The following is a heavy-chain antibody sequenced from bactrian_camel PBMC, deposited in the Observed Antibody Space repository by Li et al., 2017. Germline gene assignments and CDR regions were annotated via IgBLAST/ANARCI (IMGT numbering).Heavy chain of an antibody. V-gene: IGHV3S32*01. CDR3: AARLRVESARFGTPRPDDFLY. J-gene: IGHJ6*01. CDR1: GHSRGSNC. CDR2: IRNSGGET. D-gene: IGHD7*01. Sequence: VQLVESGGGSVQPGGSLRLTCVVSGHSRGSNCVGWFRLPPGRAPAEREGIAAIRNSGGETWYHDSVKGRFTISRDNAKNTLYLQMNSLNPDDTAMYYCAARLRVESARFGTPRPDDFLYWGQGTQVTVS.